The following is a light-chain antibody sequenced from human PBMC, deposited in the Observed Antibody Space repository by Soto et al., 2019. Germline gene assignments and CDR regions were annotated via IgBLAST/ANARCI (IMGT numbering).Light chain of an antibody. V-gene: IGLV2-14*01. CDR1: SSDIGVFNY. CDR3: CLYIGATTYV. CDR2: EVT. J-gene: IGLJ1*01. Sequence: QSVLTQPASVSGSPGQSITISCTGTSSDIGVFNYVSWYQQHPGKAPKLMIYEVTNRPSGISNRFSGSKSGNTASLTISGLQADDEADYYCCLYIGATTYVFGTGTKV.